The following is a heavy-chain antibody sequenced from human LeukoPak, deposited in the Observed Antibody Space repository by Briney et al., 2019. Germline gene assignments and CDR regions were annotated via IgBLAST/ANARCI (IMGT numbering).Heavy chain of an antibody. CDR2: VWYDGSNK. CDR3: AGGLYSNGWYYFYY. Sequence: GGSLRLSCAEPGFTFSSYGIQWVRQAPGKGLEWVAVVWYDGSNKHYADSVKGRFTVSSDSSKNTLYLQMNRLRAEDTAVYYFAGGLYSNGWYYFYYCGQGTLVTVSS. CDR1: GFTFSSYG. V-gene: IGHV3-33*01. D-gene: IGHD6-19*01. J-gene: IGHJ4*02.